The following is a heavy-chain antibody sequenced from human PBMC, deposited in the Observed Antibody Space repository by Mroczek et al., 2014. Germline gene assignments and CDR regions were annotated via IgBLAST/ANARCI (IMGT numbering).Heavy chain of an antibody. CDR2: IYYSGST. D-gene: IGHD4-23*01. CDR3: ARTPGGNSKHDAFDI. CDR1: GGSISSGGYY. J-gene: IGHJ3*02. V-gene: IGHV4-31*03. Sequence: QVQLQQSGPGLVKPSQTLSLTCTVSGGSISSGGYYWSWIRQHPGKGLEWIGYIYYSGSTYYNPSLKSRVTISVDTSKNQFSLKLSSVTAADTAVYYCARTPGGNSKHDAFDIWGQGTMVTVSS.